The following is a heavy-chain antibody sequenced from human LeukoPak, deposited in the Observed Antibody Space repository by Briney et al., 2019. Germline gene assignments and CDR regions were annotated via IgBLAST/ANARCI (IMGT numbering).Heavy chain of an antibody. CDR2: IYYSDTP. CDR1: GGSISSGAYS. J-gene: IGHJ6*03. V-gene: IGHV4-30-4*07. CDR3: ARETSQKGAHYMDV. Sequence: SQTLSLTCPVSGGSISSGAYSWRWIRQPPGKGLEWIGYIYYSDTPYYNPSLKSRVTISVDTSKNQLPLKLSSVTAADTAVYYCARETSQKGAHYMDVWGKGTTVTISS. D-gene: IGHD3-16*01.